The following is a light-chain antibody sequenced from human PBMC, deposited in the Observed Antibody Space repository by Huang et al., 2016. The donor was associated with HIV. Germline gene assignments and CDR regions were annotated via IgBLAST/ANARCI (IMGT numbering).Light chain of an antibody. Sequence: DIQMTQSPSSLSASVGDRISITCRVSQTISTFLNWYQQQPGKAPILLIYAASNLQSGVSSRFSGTGSVTHFTLTVTGLHPDDFATYVCQQTSSVPLTFGGGTRVE. V-gene: IGKV1-39*01. CDR1: QTISTF. CDR2: AAS. J-gene: IGKJ4*01. CDR3: QQTSSVPLT.